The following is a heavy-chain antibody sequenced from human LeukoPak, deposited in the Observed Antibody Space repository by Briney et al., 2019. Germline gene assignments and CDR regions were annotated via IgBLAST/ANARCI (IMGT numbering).Heavy chain of an antibody. D-gene: IGHD6-19*01. V-gene: IGHV4-59*08. CDR1: GGSISSYY. CDR2: IYYSGST. CDR3: ARHEQQWLDYYYYGMDV. J-gene: IGHJ6*02. Sequence: KSSETLSLTCTVSGGSISSYYWSWIRQPPGKGLEWIGYIYYSGSTNYNPSLKSRVTISVDTSKNQFSLKLSSVTAADTAVYYCARHEQQWLDYYYYGMDVWGQGTTVTVSS.